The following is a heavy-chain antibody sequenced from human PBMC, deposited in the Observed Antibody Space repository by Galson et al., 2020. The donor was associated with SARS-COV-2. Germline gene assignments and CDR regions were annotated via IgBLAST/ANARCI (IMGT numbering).Heavy chain of an antibody. CDR1: GYTFTSYY. CDR3: ARDRRRRLWFGGAQGRYYYGMDV. J-gene: IGHJ6*02. D-gene: IGHD3-10*01. V-gene: IGHV1-46*03. CDR2: INPSGGST. Sequence: ASVKVSCKASGYTFTSYYMHWVRQAPGQGLEWMGIINPSGGSTSYAQKFQGRVTMTRDTSTSTVYMELSSLRSEDTAVYYCARDRRRRLWFGGAQGRYYYGMDVWGQGTTVTVSS.